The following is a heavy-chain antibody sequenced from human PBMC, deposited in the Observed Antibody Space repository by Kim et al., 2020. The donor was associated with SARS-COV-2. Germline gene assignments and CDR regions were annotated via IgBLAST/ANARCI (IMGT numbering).Heavy chain of an antibody. D-gene: IGHD3-16*02. V-gene: IGHV7-4-1*02. J-gene: IGHJ4*02. CDR3: ARGSLYDYIWGSYRQNSLPTEH. CDR1: GYTFTSYA. CDR2: INTNTGNP. Sequence: ASVKVSCKASGYTFTSYAMNWVRQAPGQGLEWMGWINTNTGNPTYAQGFTGRFVFSLDTSVSTAYLQISSLKAEDTAVYYCARGSLYDYIWGSYRQNSLPTEHWGQGTLVTVSS.